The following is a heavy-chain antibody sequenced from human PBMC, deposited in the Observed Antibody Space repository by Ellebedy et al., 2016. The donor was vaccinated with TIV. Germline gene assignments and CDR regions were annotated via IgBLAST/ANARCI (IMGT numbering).Heavy chain of an antibody. CDR1: GESFSGHY. V-gene: IGHV4-34*01. D-gene: IGHD6-19*01. Sequence: SETLSLXCAVYGESFSGHYWSWIRQPPGKGLEWIGEINHSGNTNYNPSLKSRVIISVDTSKSQFSLKLNSVTAADMAVYYCARGREQWHRFDYWGQGTLVTVSS. CDR3: ARGREQWHRFDY. J-gene: IGHJ4*02. CDR2: INHSGNT.